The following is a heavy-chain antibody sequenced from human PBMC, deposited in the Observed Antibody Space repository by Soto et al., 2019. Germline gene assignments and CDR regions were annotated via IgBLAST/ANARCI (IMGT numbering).Heavy chain of an antibody. CDR2: INAGNGNT. V-gene: IGHV1-3*01. CDR3: ARDLRYSSSLWSFNYRPV. D-gene: IGHD6-6*01. Sequence: GASVKGSCKASGYTFTSYAMHWVGQAPGQRLEWMGWINAGNGNTKYSQKFQGRVTITRDTSASTAYMELSSLRSEDTAVYYCARDLRYSSSLWSFNYRPVWGQGTTVTVSS. J-gene: IGHJ6*02. CDR1: GYTFTSYA.